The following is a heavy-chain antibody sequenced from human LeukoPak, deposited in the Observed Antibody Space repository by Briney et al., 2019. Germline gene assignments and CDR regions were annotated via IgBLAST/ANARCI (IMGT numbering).Heavy chain of an antibody. V-gene: IGHV3-23*01. J-gene: IGHJ4*02. CDR1: GFTFSSYA. CDR3: AKRIAVAGSAYYFDY. Sequence: GGSLRLSCAASGFTFSSYAMSWVRQAPAKGLEWVSVISGSGGITYYADSVKGRFTISRDNSKNTLYLQMNSLRAEDTAVYYCAKRIAVAGSAYYFDYWGQGTLVTVSS. D-gene: IGHD6-19*01. CDR2: ISGSGGIT.